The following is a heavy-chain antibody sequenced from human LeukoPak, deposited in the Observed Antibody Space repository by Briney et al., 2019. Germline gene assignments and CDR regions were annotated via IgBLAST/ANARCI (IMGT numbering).Heavy chain of an antibody. D-gene: IGHD5-18*01. CDR1: GFTFSSYA. V-gene: IGHV3-23*01. CDR3: AKELLGYSYGYGVYNWFDP. CDR2: ISGSGGST. Sequence: PGGSLRLSCAASGFTFSSYAMSWVRQAPGKGLEWVSAISGSGGSTYYPDSVKGRFTISRDNSNNTLFLQMNSLGAEDTDVYYCAKELLGYSYGYGVYNWFDPWGQGTLVTVSS. J-gene: IGHJ5*02.